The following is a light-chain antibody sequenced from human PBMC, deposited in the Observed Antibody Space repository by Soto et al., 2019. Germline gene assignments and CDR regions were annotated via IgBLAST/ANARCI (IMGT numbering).Light chain of an antibody. CDR3: CAYTTSSTVL. CDR1: SSDVGAYNY. Sequence: QSALTQPASVSGSPGQSITISCTGTSSDVGAYNYVSWYRQDAGKAPKRMIYDVSTRPSGVSDRFSGSKSGNTASLTISGLQADDEADYYCCAYTTSSTVLFGGGIKLTVL. V-gene: IGLV2-14*01. CDR2: DVS. J-gene: IGLJ3*02.